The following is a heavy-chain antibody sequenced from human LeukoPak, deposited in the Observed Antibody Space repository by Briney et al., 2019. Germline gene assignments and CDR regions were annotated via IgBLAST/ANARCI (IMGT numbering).Heavy chain of an antibody. CDR1: GYTFTSYD. CDR3: ARGRSSGCGFDP. V-gene: IGHV1-8*01. D-gene: IGHD6-19*01. Sequence: ASVKVSCKASGYTFTSYDINWVRQATGQGLEWMGWMNPNSGNTGYAQKFQGRVTMTRNTSISTAYMELSSLRSEDTAVYYYARGRSSGCGFDPWGQGTLVTVSS. CDR2: MNPNSGNT. J-gene: IGHJ5*02.